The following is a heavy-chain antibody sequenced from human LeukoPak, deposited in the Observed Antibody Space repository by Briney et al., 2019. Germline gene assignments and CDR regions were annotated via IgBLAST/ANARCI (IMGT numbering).Heavy chain of an antibody. Sequence: ASVKVSCKASGYTFTGSYMHWVRQAPGQGLEWMGWINPNSGGTNYAQKFQGRVTMTRDTSISTAYMELSRLRSDDTAVYYCARATGGKARNFDYWGQGTLVTVSS. J-gene: IGHJ4*02. V-gene: IGHV1-2*02. D-gene: IGHD3-16*01. CDR1: GYTFTGSY. CDR2: INPNSGGT. CDR3: ARATGGKARNFDY.